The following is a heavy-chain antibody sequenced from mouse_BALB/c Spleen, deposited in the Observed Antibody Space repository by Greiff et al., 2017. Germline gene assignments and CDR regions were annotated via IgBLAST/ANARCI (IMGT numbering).Heavy chain of an antibody. V-gene: IGHV1S81*02. CDR1: GYTFTSYY. J-gene: IGHJ4*01. CDR3: TRDYRYEGYYYAMDY. Sequence: VQLQQSGAELVKPGASVKLSCKASGYTFTSYYMYWVKQRPGQGLEWIGEINPSNGGTNFNEKFKSKATLTVDKSSSIAYMQLSSLTSEDSAVYYCTRDYRYEGYYYAMDYWGQGTSVTVSS. CDR2: INPSNGGT. D-gene: IGHD2-14*01.